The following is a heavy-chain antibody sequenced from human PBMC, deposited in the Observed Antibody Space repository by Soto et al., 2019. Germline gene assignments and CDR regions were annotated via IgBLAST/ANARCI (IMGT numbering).Heavy chain of an antibody. CDR3: ARDPSTINKLIGVWFDP. D-gene: IGHD4-4*01. CDR1: GDTFGRFT. CDR2: IKPIADIT. Sequence: ASVKVSCKASGDTFGRFTINWVRQAPGQGLEWMGGIKPIADITNYAQRFQGRVTFTADASTSTVYLELSSLRSEDTAMYYCARDPSTINKLIGVWFDPWGQGTLVTVSS. J-gene: IGHJ5*02. V-gene: IGHV1-69*10.